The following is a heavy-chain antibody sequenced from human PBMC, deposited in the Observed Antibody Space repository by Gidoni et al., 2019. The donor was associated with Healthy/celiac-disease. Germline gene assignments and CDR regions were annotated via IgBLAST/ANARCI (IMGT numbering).Heavy chain of an antibody. CDR3: ARDPGYCSSTSCYPTR. CDR2: INPSGGST. J-gene: IGHJ4*02. Sequence: QVQLVQSGAEVKKPGASVKVSCKASGYTFTSDYIHWVRQAPGQGLEWMGIINPSGGSTSYAKKFQGRVTMTRDTSMSTVYMELSSLRSEDTAVYYCARDPGYCSSTSCYPTRWGQGTLVTVSS. D-gene: IGHD2-2*01. CDR1: GYTFTSDY. V-gene: IGHV1-46*01.